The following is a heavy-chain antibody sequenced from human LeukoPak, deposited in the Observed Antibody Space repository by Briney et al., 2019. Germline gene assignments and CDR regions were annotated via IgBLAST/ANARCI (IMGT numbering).Heavy chain of an antibody. CDR1: GFTFSSYA. CDR2: ISGSGGST. Sequence: GGSLRLSCAASGFTFSSYAMSWVRQAPGKGLEWVSAISGSGGSTYYADSVKGRFTISRDNSKNTLYLQMNSLRAEDTAVYYCRGYHSSGYSGPLNYFDYWGQEPWSPSPQ. CDR3: RGYHSSGYSGPLNYFDY. D-gene: IGHD3-22*01. J-gene: IGHJ4*01. V-gene: IGHV3-23*01.